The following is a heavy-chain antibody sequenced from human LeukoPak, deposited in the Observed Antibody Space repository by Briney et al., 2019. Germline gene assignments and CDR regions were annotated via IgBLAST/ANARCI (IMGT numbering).Heavy chain of an antibody. CDR1: GGTFSSYT. V-gene: IGHV1-69*04. J-gene: IGHJ3*02. D-gene: IGHD3-3*01. CDR2: IIPILGIA. CDR3: ARDRVRFLERFSDAFDI. Sequence: SVKVSCKASGGTFSSYTINWVRQAPGQGLEWMGRIIPILGIANYAQKFQGRVTITADKSTSTAYMELSSLRSEDTAVYYCARDRVRFLERFSDAFDIWGQGTMVTVSS.